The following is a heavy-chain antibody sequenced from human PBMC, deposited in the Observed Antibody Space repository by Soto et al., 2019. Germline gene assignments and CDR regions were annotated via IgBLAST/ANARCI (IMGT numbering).Heavy chain of an antibody. D-gene: IGHD1-1*01. Sequence: SETLSLTCTVSGGSIDSDDYYWTWIHQPPGKGLEWIGYIYSSGRTSYNPSLESRLTISIDTSKNQFSLHLNSVSAADTAVYFCARARGNSPDFFDYWGQGTLVTVSS. V-gene: IGHV4-30-4*01. CDR3: ARARGNSPDFFDY. J-gene: IGHJ4*02. CDR1: GGSIDSDDYY. CDR2: IYSSGRT.